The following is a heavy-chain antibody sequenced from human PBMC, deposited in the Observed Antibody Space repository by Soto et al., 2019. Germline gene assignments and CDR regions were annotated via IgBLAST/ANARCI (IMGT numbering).Heavy chain of an antibody. CDR3: AKDASSGITYFDS. J-gene: IGHJ2*01. CDR1: GFTFSSYA. D-gene: IGHD3-10*01. V-gene: IGHV3-23*01. CDR2: VSCSAGST. Sequence: EVQLLESGGGLVQPGGSLRLSCAASGFTFSSYAMSWVRQAPGKGLEWVSVVSCSAGSTYYADSVKGRFTISRDNSKNTLYLQMNRLRAEDTAVYYCAKDASSGITYFDSWGRGTVVTVSS.